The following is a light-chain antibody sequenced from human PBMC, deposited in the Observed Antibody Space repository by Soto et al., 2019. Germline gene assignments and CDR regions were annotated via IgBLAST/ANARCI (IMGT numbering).Light chain of an antibody. CDR1: QSINSD. J-gene: IGKJ5*01. CDR3: QQYGSSPQIT. Sequence: EIVMTQSPATLSVSPGETTRLSCRASQSINSDVAWYQQKVGQTPRLLIHGASNRAAGIPDRFGGSGSGTDFTLTISRLEPEDFAVYYCQQYGSSPQITFGQGTRLEIK. V-gene: IGKV3-20*01. CDR2: GAS.